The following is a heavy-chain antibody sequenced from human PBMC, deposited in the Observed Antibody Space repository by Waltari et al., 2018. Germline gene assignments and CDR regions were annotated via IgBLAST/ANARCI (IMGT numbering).Heavy chain of an antibody. V-gene: IGHV4-59*11. Sequence: VQLQESGPGLVKPSETLSLTCTVPGRSMTSHYWSWIRQSPGKGLECVGYVFHSGRTNYNPSLKSRVTMSLDTSKSQFSLKLTSVTPADTAVYYCARDILHSFYYYMDVWGKGTMVTVSS. CDR1: GRSMTSHY. J-gene: IGHJ6*03. CDR3: ARDILHSFYYYMDV. CDR2: VFHSGRT. D-gene: IGHD5-18*01.